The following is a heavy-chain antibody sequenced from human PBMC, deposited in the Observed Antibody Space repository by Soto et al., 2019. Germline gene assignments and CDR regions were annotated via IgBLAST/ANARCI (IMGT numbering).Heavy chain of an antibody. D-gene: IGHD1-26*01. CDR2: ISAYNGNT. J-gene: IGHJ4*02. V-gene: IGHV1-18*01. CDR1: GYTFTSYG. Sequence: QVQLVQSGAEVKKPGASVKVSCKASGYTFTSYGFSWVRQAPGQGLEWMGWISAYNGNTNYARKLQGRVTLTXXTSTGTAYMELRSLRCDDSAVYYCASGRALELGDYWGQGTLVTVSS. CDR3: ASGRALELGDY.